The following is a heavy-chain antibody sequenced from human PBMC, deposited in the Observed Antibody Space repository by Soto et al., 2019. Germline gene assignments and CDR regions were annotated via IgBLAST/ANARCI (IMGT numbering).Heavy chain of an antibody. CDR2: IYTSGST. D-gene: IGHD1-26*01. V-gene: IGHV4-4*07. Sequence: QVQLQESGPGLVKPSETLSLTCNVSGGSIRSYYWCWVRQPAAKPLEWIGRIYTSGSTNYNPSLKSRVSMSVDTSKNQVSLEVTSVSAADTAVYYCAREGASGFGMDVWGQGTTVTVSS. CDR3: AREGASGFGMDV. CDR1: GGSIRSYY. J-gene: IGHJ6*02.